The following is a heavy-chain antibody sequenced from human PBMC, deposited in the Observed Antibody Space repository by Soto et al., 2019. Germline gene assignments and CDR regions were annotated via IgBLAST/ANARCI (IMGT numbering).Heavy chain of an antibody. J-gene: IGHJ5*02. D-gene: IGHD2-2*01. CDR3: ARVSEPAASMWYNWFDP. CDR1: GYTFTSYA. Sequence: ASVKVSCKASGYTFTSYAMHWVRQAPGQRLEWMGWINAGNGNTKYSQKFQGRVTITRDTSASTAYMELSSLRSEDTAVYYCARVSEPAASMWYNWFDPWGQGTQVTVSS. CDR2: INAGNGNT. V-gene: IGHV1-3*01.